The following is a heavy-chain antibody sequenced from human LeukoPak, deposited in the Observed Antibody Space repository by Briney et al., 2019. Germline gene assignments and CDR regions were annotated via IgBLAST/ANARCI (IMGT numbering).Heavy chain of an antibody. CDR3: AKGPEYSYGYRDWFDP. J-gene: IGHJ5*02. V-gene: IGHV1-2*02. CDR2: INPNSGGT. CDR1: GYTFTGYY. Sequence: ASVKVSCKASGYTFTGYYMHWVRQAPGQGLGWMGWINPNSGGTNYAQKFQGRVTMTRDTSISTAYMELSRLRSDDTAVYYCAKGPEYSYGYRDWFDPWGQGTLVTVSS. D-gene: IGHD5-18*01.